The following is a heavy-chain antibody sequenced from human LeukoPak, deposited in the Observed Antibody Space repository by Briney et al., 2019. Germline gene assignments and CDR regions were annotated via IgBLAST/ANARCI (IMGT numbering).Heavy chain of an antibody. CDR3: AKGYIQLWWFDY. J-gene: IGHJ4*02. D-gene: IGHD2-21*01. V-gene: IGHV3-23*01. Sequence: PGGSLRLSCAASGFTFSTYAMSWVRQAPGKGLQWVSLISGSGDGAHYADSVKGRFTISRDNSKNTVYLQMTNLRAEDTAVYYCAKGYIQLWWFDYWGQGPLVTVSS. CDR1: GFTFSTYA. CDR2: ISGSGDGA.